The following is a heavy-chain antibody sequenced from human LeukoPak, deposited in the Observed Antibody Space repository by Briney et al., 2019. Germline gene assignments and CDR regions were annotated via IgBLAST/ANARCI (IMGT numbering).Heavy chain of an antibody. V-gene: IGHV3-23*01. CDR1: RLTFNSYV. J-gene: IGHJ6*02. Sequence: PGGSLRLSCAASRLTFNSYVMGWDRQAPKKGLECVAAISSSGRKTYYADSVKGRFTISREDSKNTLYLQMNILRAEDTAIYYCARVSGNIQIWPQPFGDGMDVWGQGTTVTVSS. CDR3: ARVSGNIQIWPQPFGDGMDV. D-gene: IGHD3-10*01. CDR2: ISSSGRKT.